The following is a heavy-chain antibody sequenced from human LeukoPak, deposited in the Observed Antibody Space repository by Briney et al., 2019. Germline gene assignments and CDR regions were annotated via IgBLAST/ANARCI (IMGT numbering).Heavy chain of an antibody. D-gene: IGHD1-26*01. J-gene: IGHJ3*02. CDR2: INGYNGNT. Sequence: ASVKVSCKASGYTLSIYHMSWVREAPGQGLEWMGWINGYNGNTKYAQKIQGRVTMTTDSSTNTAYMDLRRLRSDDTAVYYCARNDGTYGLPFEIWGQGTMVTVSS. V-gene: IGHV1-18*01. CDR3: ARNDGTYGLPFEI. CDR1: GYTLSIYH.